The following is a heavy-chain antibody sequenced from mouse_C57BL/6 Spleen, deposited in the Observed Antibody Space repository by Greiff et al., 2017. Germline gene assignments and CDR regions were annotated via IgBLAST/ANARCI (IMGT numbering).Heavy chain of an antibody. CDR2: ISDGGSYT. J-gene: IGHJ2*01. D-gene: IGHD2-5*01. CDR3: AIDAYYSNFYY. Sequence: EVKLMESGGGLVKPGGSLKLSCAASGFTFSSYAMSWVRQTPEKRLEWVATISDGGSYTYYPDNVKGRFTISRDNAKNNLYLQMGHLKSESTAMYYCAIDAYYSNFYYWGQGTTLTVSS. V-gene: IGHV5-4*03. CDR1: GFTFSSYA.